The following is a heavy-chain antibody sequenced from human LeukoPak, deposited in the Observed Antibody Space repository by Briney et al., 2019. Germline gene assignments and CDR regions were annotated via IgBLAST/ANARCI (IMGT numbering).Heavy chain of an antibody. CDR2: TYYSGST. CDR1: GASISSYY. J-gene: IGHJ5*02. V-gene: IGHV4-59*08. D-gene: IGHD6-19*01. CDR3: ARSIAVAGGGDWFDP. Sequence: SETLSLTCTVSGASISSYYWSCIRQPPGKGLEWIGYTYYSGSTNYNPSLKSRVTISVDTSKNQFSLKLSSVTAADTAVYYCARSIAVAGGGDWFDPWGQGTLVTVSS.